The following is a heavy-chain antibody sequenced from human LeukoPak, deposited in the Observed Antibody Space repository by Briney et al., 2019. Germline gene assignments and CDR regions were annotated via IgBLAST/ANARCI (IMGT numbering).Heavy chain of an antibody. CDR2: IYYSGST. Sequence: PSETLSLTCTVSGGSISGYYWSWIRQPPGKGLEWIGYIYYSGSTNYNPSLKSRVTISVDTSKNQFSLKLSSVTAADTAVYYCARESVVTVTTHKRNWFDPWGQGTLVTVSS. V-gene: IGHV4-59*01. CDR1: GGSISGYY. J-gene: IGHJ5*02. CDR3: ARESVVTVTTHKRNWFDP. D-gene: IGHD4-17*01.